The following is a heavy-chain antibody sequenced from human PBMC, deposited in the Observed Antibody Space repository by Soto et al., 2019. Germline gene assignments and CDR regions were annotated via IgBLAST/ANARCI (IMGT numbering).Heavy chain of an antibody. J-gene: IGHJ6*02. D-gene: IGHD3-3*01. CDR3: SRTLRYLEWSIKAGMDV. CDR1: GDTFTSYD. Sequence: QVQLVQSGAEVKKPGASVKVSCKAPGDTFTSYDINWVRQATGQGLEWMGWMNPNSGNTGYAQKSQGRVTMTRNTAISTAYMELSSVRSEDTAVYYCSRTLRYLEWSIKAGMDVWGQGTTVTVSS. CDR2: MNPNSGNT. V-gene: IGHV1-8*01.